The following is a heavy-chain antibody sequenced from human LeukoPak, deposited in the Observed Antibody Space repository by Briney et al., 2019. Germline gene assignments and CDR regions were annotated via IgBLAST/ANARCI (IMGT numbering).Heavy chain of an antibody. CDR1: GGSLGSYY. CDR2: IYYSGST. V-gene: IGHV4-59*01. CDR3: ARRVAARPRYAFDI. J-gene: IGHJ3*02. Sequence: PSETLSLTCTVSGGSLGSYYWSWIRPPPGKGLEWIGYIYYSGSTNYNPSLKSRVTISVDTSKNQFSLKLSSVTAADTAVYYCARRVAARPRYAFDIWGQGTMVTVSS. D-gene: IGHD6-6*01.